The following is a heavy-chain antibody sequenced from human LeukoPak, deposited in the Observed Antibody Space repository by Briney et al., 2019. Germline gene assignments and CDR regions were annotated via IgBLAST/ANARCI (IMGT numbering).Heavy chain of an antibody. CDR1: GYSISSGYY. D-gene: IGHD3-16*01. J-gene: IGHJ4*02. CDR3: ARGIPPRGGHFDY. CDR2: IYHSGST. V-gene: IGHV4-38-2*01. Sequence: SETLSLTCAVSGYSISSGYYWGWIRQPPGKGLEWIGSIYHSGSTYYNPSLKSRVTISVDTSKNQFSLKPSSVTAADTAVYYCARGIPPRGGHFDYWGQGTLVTVSS.